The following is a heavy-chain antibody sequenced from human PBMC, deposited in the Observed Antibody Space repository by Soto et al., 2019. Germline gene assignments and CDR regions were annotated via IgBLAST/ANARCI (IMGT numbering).Heavy chain of an antibody. CDR3: AIYITIFGVVRTY. CDR1: GYTFTSYY. Sequence: PSVKVSCKASGYTFTSYYMHWVRQAPGQGLEWMGIINPSGGSTSYAQKFQGRVTMTRDTSTSTVYMELSSLRSEDTAVYYCAIYITIFGVVRTYWGQGTLVTVSS. V-gene: IGHV1-46*01. J-gene: IGHJ4*02. D-gene: IGHD3-3*01. CDR2: INPSGGST.